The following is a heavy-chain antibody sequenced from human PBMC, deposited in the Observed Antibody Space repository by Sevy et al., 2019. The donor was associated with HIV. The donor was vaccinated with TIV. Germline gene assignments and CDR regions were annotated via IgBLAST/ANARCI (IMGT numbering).Heavy chain of an antibody. CDR2: IYSGVTT. J-gene: IGHJ3*02. Sequence: GGSLRLSCAASGFTVGSNYMSWVRQAPGKGPEWVSIIYSGVTTSYADSVKGRFTISRDNSKNTLYLQMNSLRAEDTAVYYCARVSVYYYDSSGYYTTGNAFDIWGQGTMVTVSS. CDR1: GFTVGSNY. D-gene: IGHD3-22*01. V-gene: IGHV3-53*01. CDR3: ARVSVYYYDSSGYYTTGNAFDI.